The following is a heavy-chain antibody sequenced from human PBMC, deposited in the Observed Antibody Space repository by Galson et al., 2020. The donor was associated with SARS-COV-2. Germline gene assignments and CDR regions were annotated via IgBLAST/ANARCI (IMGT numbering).Heavy chain of an antibody. D-gene: IGHD3-10*01. CDR2: IKHDGSET. V-gene: IGHV3-7*01. CDR3: AREDPRGDV. CDR1: GFTFKKYW. Sequence: SCVVSGFTFKKYWMSWVRQAPGKGLEWVANIKHDGSETHYVDSVKGRFTISRDNAENSLFLQMSSLRAEDTALYYCAREDPRGDVWGRGTMVAVSS. J-gene: IGHJ6*02.